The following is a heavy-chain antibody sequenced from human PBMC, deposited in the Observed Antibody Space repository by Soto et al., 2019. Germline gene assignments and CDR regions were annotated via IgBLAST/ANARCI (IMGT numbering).Heavy chain of an antibody. V-gene: IGHV2-5*02. Sequence: QITLKESGPTLVKPTQTLTLTCTFSGFSLSTSGVGVGWIRQPPGKALEWLALIYWDDDRRYNPSLMSRLTIHKDTSKNQGVLNMTNMDPVDTAKYYRAHSHPVTGTAYWYFDLWGRGTLVTVSS. D-gene: IGHD6-19*01. CDR1: GFSLSTSGVG. J-gene: IGHJ2*01. CDR3: AHSHPVTGTAYWYFDL. CDR2: IYWDDDR.